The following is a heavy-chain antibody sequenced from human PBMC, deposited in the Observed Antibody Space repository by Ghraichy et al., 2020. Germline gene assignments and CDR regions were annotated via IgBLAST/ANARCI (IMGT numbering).Heavy chain of an antibody. D-gene: IGHD5-18*01. CDR3: ARVSPAAGYSYGYPNWFDP. J-gene: IGHJ5*02. Sequence: SETLSPTCTVSGGSISSYYWSWIRQPPGKGLEWIGYIYYSGSTNYNPSLKSRVTISVDTSKNQFSLKLSSVTAADTAVYYCARVSPAAGYSYGYPNWFDPWGQGTLVTVSS. CDR2: IYYSGST. V-gene: IGHV4-59*01. CDR1: GGSISSYY.